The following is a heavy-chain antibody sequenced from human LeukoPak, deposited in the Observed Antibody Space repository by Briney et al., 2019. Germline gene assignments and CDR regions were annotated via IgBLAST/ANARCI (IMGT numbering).Heavy chain of an antibody. J-gene: IGHJ4*02. CDR2: LSGSGDST. CDR3: AKDPIFSESYGVFDY. D-gene: IGHD1-26*01. Sequence: PGGSLRLSCAASGFTFSSYAMNWVRQAPGKGLEWVSALSGSGDSTYYADSVKGRFTISRDNSKNTLDLQMSSLRAEDTAVYYCAKDPIFSESYGVFDYWGLGTLVTVSS. V-gene: IGHV3-23*01. CDR1: GFTFSSYA.